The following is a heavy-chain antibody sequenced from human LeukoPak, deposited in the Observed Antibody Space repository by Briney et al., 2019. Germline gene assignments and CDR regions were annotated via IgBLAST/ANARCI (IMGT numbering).Heavy chain of an antibody. CDR1: GFTFSSYG. J-gene: IGHJ4*02. CDR2: ISYDGSNK. Sequence: GGSLRLSCAASGFTFSSYGMHWVRQAPGKGLEWVAVISYDGSNKYYADSVKGRFTISRDNSKNTLYLQMNSLRAEDTAVYYCARDGVFDYYDSSGYFDYWGQGTLVTVSS. V-gene: IGHV3-30*03. CDR3: ARDGVFDYYDSSGYFDY. D-gene: IGHD3-22*01.